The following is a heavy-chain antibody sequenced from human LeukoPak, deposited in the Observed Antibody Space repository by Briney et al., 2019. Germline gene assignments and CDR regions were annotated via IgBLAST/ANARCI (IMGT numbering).Heavy chain of an antibody. CDR3: ATVGYFDSSPDDY. CDR1: GFMFSSYD. D-gene: IGHD3-9*01. J-gene: IGHJ4*02. CDR2: IGGSGTTI. Sequence: GGSLRLSCAASGFMFSSYDMNWVRQGPGKGLEWVSYIGGSGTTIHSADSVKGRFTISRDNVKNSLYLDMKSLRVEDTAVYYCATVGYFDSSPDDYWGQGTLVTVSS. V-gene: IGHV3-48*03.